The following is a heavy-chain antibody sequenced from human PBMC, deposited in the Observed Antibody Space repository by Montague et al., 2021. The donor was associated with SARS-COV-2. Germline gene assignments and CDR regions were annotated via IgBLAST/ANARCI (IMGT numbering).Heavy chain of an antibody. CDR2: VTTSGTT. CDR1: AGSITGFS. V-gene: IGHV4-4*07. CDR3: ARTPTRPLSLDS. Sequence: SETLSLTCAVSAGSITGFSWSWVRQPAGKGLEWIGRVTTSGTTNXXPSLRRRVTMSVDTSKNQFSLNLNSVTAADTAIYYCARTPTRPLSLDSWGQGTLVTVSS. D-gene: IGHD6-6*01. J-gene: IGHJ4*02.